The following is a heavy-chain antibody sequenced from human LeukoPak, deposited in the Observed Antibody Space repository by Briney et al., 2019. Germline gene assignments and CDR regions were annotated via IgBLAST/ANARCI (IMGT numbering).Heavy chain of an antibody. Sequence: GGSLRLSCAASGFTFSSYSMNWVRQAPGEGLEWVSYIEYSSSSIYYADPVKGRFTISRDNAKSSMWLQMNSLRDEDTAVYYCARDQTPFYWGQGSLVTVSS. J-gene: IGHJ4*02. CDR3: ARDQTPFY. V-gene: IGHV3-48*02. CDR1: GFTFSSYS. CDR2: IEYSSSSI. D-gene: IGHD2-15*01.